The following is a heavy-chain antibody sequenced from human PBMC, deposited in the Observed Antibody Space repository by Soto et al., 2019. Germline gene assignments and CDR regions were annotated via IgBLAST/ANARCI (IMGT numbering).Heavy chain of an antibody. CDR2: INHSGST. D-gene: IGHD3-3*01. Sequence: SETLSLTCSVYGGSFSGYYWSWIRQPPGKGLEWIGEINHSGSTNYNPSLKSRVTISVDTSKNQFSLKLSSVTAADTAVYYCARGTTYYDFWSGYYNHFDYWGQGTLVTVSS. CDR3: ARGTTYYDFWSGYYNHFDY. CDR1: GGSFSGYY. V-gene: IGHV4-34*01. J-gene: IGHJ4*02.